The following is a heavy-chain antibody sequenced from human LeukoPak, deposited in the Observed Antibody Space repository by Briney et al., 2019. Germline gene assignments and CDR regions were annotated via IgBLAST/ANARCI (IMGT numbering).Heavy chain of an antibody. D-gene: IGHD3-22*01. Sequence: ASVKVSCKASGYTFTGYYMHWVRQAPGQGLELMGWINPNSGGTNYAQKFQGRVTMTRDTSISTAYMELSRLRSDDTAVYYCARVSAYYYDSSGCYIDYWGQGTLVTVSS. CDR1: GYTFTGYY. CDR2: INPNSGGT. J-gene: IGHJ4*02. CDR3: ARVSAYYYDSSGCYIDY. V-gene: IGHV1-2*02.